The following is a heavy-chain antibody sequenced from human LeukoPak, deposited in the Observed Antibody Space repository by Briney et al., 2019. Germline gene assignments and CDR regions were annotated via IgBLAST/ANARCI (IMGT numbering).Heavy chain of an antibody. CDR1: GYNFIDYS. Sequence: GASVKVSCKASGYNFIDYSIHWVRQAPVQGLECMGWIKPNGGDTNYAQKFQGRITMTRDTSISTAYMELSRLKYDDTAVYYCARGVAGVYSWFGPWGQGTLVTVSS. V-gene: IGHV1-2*02. D-gene: IGHD6-19*01. J-gene: IGHJ5*02. CDR2: IKPNGGDT. CDR3: ARGVAGVYSWFGP.